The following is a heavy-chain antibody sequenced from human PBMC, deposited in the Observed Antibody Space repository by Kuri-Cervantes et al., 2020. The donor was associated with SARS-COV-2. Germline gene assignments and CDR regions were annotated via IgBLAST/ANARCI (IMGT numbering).Heavy chain of an antibody. V-gene: IGHV3-23*01. CDR1: GFTFSSYA. D-gene: IGHD1-26*01. J-gene: IGHJ6*02. CDR2: ISGSGGST. CDR3: AKEGGSYLYYYYYGMDV. Sequence: LSLTCAASGFTFSSYAMSWVRQAPGKGLEWVSAISGSGGSTYYADSVKGRFTISRDNSKNTLYLQMNSLRAEDTAVYYCAKEGGSYLYYYYYGMDVWGQGTTVTVSS.